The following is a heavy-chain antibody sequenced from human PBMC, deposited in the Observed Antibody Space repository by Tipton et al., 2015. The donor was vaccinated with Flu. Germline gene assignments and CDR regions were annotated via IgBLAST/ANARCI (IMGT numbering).Heavy chain of an antibody. D-gene: IGHD3-16*01. J-gene: IGHJ3*02. CDR2: ISGSGTST. V-gene: IGHV3-23*01. CDR3: AKDGDDYVWGGGYGMGI. CDR1: EFMFGAYA. Sequence: SLRLSCAASEFMFGAYAMIWVRQAPGKGLEWVSAISGSGTSTYYIDSVRGRFTVSRDNSKNTLFLHMSSLRAEDTALYYCAKDGDDYVWGGGYGMGIWGQGTMVTVSS.